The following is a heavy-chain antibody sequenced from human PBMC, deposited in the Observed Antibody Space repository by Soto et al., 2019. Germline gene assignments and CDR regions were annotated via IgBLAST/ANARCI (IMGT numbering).Heavy chain of an antibody. CDR2: FSVKHGNT. V-gene: IGHV1-18*01. Sequence: ASVKVSGKASGYTFTSLGMSWVRQAPGQGLEWMGWFSVKHGNTNYAQKLQGRVTMTRDTSTSTAYMELRSLISDDTAVYYCARGQDAFDIWRQGTMVTVSS. CDR1: GYTFTSLG. J-gene: IGHJ3*02. CDR3: ARGQDAFDI.